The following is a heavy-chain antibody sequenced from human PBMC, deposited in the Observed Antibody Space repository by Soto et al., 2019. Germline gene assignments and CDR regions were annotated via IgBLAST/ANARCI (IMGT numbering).Heavy chain of an antibody. CDR3: ARERFQVISDGMDV. CDR1: GYTFTGYY. D-gene: IGHD2-21*01. V-gene: IGHV1-2*02. CDR2: INPETGGT. J-gene: IGHJ6*02. Sequence: ASVKFSCKASGYTFTGYYVHWVREAPGQGLEWMGWINPETGGTSYAQKFQGRVTLSRDTSINTAYLELSSLRFDDAAVYFCARERFQVISDGMDVWGQGTTVTVSS.